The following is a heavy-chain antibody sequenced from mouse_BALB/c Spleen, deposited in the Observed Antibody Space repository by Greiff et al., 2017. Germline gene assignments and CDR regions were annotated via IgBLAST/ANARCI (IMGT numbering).Heavy chain of an antibody. D-gene: IGHD4-1*01. CDR1: GFSLTSYG. J-gene: IGHJ4*01. CDR3: ARKQTGFYAMDY. V-gene: IGHV2-2*02. Sequence: VQLQQSGPGLVQPSQSLSITCTVSGFSLTSYGVHWVRQSPGKGLEWLGVIWGGGSTDYNAAFISRLSISKDNSKSQVFFKMNSLQANDTAIYYCARKQTGFYAMDYWGQGTSVTVSS. CDR2: IWGGGST.